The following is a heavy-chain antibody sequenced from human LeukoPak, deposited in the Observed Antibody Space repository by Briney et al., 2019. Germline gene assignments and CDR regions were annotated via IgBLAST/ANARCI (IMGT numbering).Heavy chain of an antibody. D-gene: IGHD2-15*01. V-gene: IGHV4-30-2*01. CDR1: GGSISSTSYF. J-gene: IGHJ6*02. Sequence: SETLSLTCTVSGGSISSTSYFWGWIRQPPGKGLEWIGYIYHSGSTYYNPSLKSRVTISVDRSKNQFSLKLSSVTAADTAVYYCASQTPYCSGGSCCPYYYGMDVWGQGTTVTVSS. CDR3: ASQTPYCSGGSCCPYYYGMDV. CDR2: IYHSGST.